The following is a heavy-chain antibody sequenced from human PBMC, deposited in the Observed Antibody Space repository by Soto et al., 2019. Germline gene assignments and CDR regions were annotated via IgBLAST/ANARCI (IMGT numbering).Heavy chain of an antibody. J-gene: IGHJ4*02. CDR2: IRSEADGGTT. V-gene: IGHV3-15*07. CDR1: GFIFSDAW. CDR3: TDTSVSGNSSWDY. Sequence: DVQLVESGGGLVKPGGSLRLSCAASGFIFSDAWMNWVRQAPGKGLEWVGRIRSEADGGTTDYAAPVEGRFTISRDDSTNTLYLQMNSLKIEDTAMYYCTDTSVSGNSSWDYWGQGTLVTVSS. D-gene: IGHD6-13*01.